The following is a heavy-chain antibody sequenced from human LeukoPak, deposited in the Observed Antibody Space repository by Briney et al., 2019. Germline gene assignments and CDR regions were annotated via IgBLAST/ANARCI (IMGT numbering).Heavy chain of an antibody. Sequence: SVKVSCKASGFTFGNSAVQWVRQARGQGLEWIGWIGAASGNTNYAQNFQERVTITKDMSASVVYMELSSLRSEDTAVYYCAAGSNIWTLYYMDVWGKGTTVTVSS. D-gene: IGHD3/OR15-3a*01. CDR3: AAGSNIWTLYYMDV. J-gene: IGHJ6*03. CDR1: GFTFGNSA. V-gene: IGHV1-58*01. CDR2: IGAASGNT.